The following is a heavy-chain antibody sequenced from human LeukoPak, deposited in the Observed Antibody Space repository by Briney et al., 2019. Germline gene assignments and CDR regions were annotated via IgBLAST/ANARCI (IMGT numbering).Heavy chain of an antibody. CDR1: GYTFTGYY. D-gene: IGHD3-3*01. CDR2: INPSGGST. Sequence: ASVKVSCKASGYTFTGYYMHWVRQAPGQGLEWMGIINPSGGSTSYAQKFQGRVTMTRDTSTSTVYMELSSLRSEDTAVYYCARAPFYDDFWSGNMDVWGKGTTVTVSS. CDR3: ARAPFYDDFWSGNMDV. V-gene: IGHV1-46*01. J-gene: IGHJ6*03.